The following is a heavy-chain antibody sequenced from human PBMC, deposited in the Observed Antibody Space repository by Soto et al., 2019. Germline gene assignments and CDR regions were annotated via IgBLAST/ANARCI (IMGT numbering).Heavy chain of an antibody. V-gene: IGHV4-34*01. J-gene: IGHJ4*02. CDR1: GGSFSGYY. D-gene: IGHD3-10*01. CDR2: INHSGST. Sequence: SETLSLTCAVYGGSFSGYYWSWIRQPPGKGLEWIGEINHSGSTNYNPFLKSRVTISVDTSKNQFSLKLSSVTAADTAVYYCARGPTFFVVPYGFDYWGQGTLVTVSS. CDR3: ARGPTFFVVPYGFDY.